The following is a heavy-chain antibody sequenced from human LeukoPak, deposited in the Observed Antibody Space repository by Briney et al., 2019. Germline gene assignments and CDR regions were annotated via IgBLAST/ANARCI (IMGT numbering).Heavy chain of an antibody. J-gene: IGHJ2*01. CDR1: GFTFNLYG. V-gene: IGHV3-23*01. D-gene: IGHD7-27*01. Sequence: PGESLRLSCAASGFTFNLYGMTWVCQAPGKGLEWVSGISGSGAGTYYADSVKGRFTISRDNSKNALFLQMNSLRAEDTAVYFCAKLGTYWYFDLWGRGTLVTVSS. CDR2: ISGSGAGT. CDR3: AKLGTYWYFDL.